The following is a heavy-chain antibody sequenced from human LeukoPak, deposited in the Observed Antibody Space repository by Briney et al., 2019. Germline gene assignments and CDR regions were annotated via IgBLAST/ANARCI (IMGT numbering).Heavy chain of an antibody. J-gene: IGHJ3*02. D-gene: IGHD3-3*01. Sequence: SETLSLTCTVSGGSISSYYWSWIRQPAGKGLEWIGRIYTSGSTNYNPSLKSRVTMSVDTFNNQFSLRLSSVTAADTAVYYCARITDRTIFGEIMHGFDIWGQGTPVTVSS. V-gene: IGHV4-4*07. CDR1: GGSISSYY. CDR2: IYTSGST. CDR3: ARITDRTIFGEIMHGFDI.